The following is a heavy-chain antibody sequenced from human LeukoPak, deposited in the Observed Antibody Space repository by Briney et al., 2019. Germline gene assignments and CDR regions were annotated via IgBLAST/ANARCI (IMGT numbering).Heavy chain of an antibody. CDR2: IYTDGSVA. V-gene: IGHV3-74*03. CDR1: GFTFSSYW. Sequence: GGSLRLSCAGSGFTFSSYWMHWVRQAPGKGLVWVSTIYTDGSVAQYADSVKGRFTISRDNAKNTLYLQMNTLRVEDAAVYYCARDLYHGSDEWGQGTLVTVCS. J-gene: IGHJ4*02. D-gene: IGHD3-10*01. CDR3: ARDLYHGSDE.